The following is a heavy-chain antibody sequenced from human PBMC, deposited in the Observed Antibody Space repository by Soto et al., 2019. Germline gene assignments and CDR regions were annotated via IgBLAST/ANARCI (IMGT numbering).Heavy chain of an antibody. CDR3: AENIPAPGKGWFDP. CDR1: GDSVSSNSAA. CDR2: TYYRSKWYN. D-gene: IGHD6-13*01. J-gene: IGHJ5*02. Sequence: SQTLSLTCAISGDSVSSNSAAWNWIRQSPSRGLEWLGRTYYRSKWYNDYAVSVKSRITINPDTSKNQFSLQLNSVTPEDTAVYYCAENIPAPGKGWFDPWGQGTLVTRLL. V-gene: IGHV6-1*01.